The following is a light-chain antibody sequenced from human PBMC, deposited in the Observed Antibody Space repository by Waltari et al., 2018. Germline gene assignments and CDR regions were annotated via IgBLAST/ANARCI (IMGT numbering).Light chain of an antibody. Sequence: QLTQSPSSLSASVGDRVTITCRASHDISNYLAWYQQKPGKPPKLLIYAASTLHSGLPSRLRGSGSGTDFILTISSLQPEDFATYHCQQLNEYPFTFGQGTRLDIK. CDR2: AAS. V-gene: IGKV1-9*01. CDR1: HDISNY. CDR3: QQLNEYPFT. J-gene: IGKJ5*01.